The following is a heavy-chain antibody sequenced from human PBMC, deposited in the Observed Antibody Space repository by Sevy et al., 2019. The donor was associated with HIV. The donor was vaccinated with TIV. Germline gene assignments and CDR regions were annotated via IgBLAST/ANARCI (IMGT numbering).Heavy chain of an antibody. CDR3: TRDDIYTHPWEFDW. V-gene: IGHV1-2*02. D-gene: IGHD1-26*01. J-gene: IGHJ4*01. CDR2: INPNNRDS. Sequence: ASVMVSCKASGFTFTDYYLHWVRQAPGQGLEWMGWINPNNRDSRSAQKFQGRVTLTLDMSISTAYMELSGLKSDDTAIYFCTRDDIYTHPWEFDWWGHGALVTVSS. CDR1: GFTFTDYY.